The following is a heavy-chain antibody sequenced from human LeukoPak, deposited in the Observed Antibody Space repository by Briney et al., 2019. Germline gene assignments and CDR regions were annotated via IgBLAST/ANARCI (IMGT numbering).Heavy chain of an antibody. V-gene: IGHV1-18*01. CDR2: ISAYNGKT. J-gene: IGHJ3*02. D-gene: IGHD2-21*02. CDR3: ARDLEFCGGDCYTDAFDI. Sequence: RASVKVSCKASGYTFTSYGISWARQAPGQGLEWMGWISAYNGKTNYAQKFQGRVTMTTDTSTSTVYMELRSLRSDDTAVYYCARDLEFCGGDCYTDAFDIWGQGTMVTVSS. CDR1: GYTFTSYG.